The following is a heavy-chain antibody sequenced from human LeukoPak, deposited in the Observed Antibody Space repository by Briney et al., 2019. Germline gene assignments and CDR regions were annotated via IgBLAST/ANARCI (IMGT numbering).Heavy chain of an antibody. CDR3: ARSSSGYSRY. Sequence: GESLKISCQGSGYSFTSFWIAWVRQMPGRGLEWMGIIYPSDSDTRYSPSFQSQVTISADKSISTAYLQWSSLKASDTAMYYCARSSSGYSRYWGQGTLVTVSS. CDR1: GYSFTSFW. CDR2: IYPSDSDT. D-gene: IGHD3-22*01. J-gene: IGHJ4*02. V-gene: IGHV5-51*01.